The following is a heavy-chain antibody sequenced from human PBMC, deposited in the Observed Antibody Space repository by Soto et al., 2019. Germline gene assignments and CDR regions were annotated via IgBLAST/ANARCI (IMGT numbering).Heavy chain of an antibody. J-gene: IGHJ4*02. Sequence: SETLSLTCTVSGDSIISYYCSWIRQPPWKGLEWIGYIDYSGSTNYNPSLKSRVTISVDTSKKQFSLKLRSVTTADTAVYYCVRGGFCDSTSCQFDYWGQGTLVTVSS. CDR3: VRGGFCDSTSCQFDY. CDR2: IDYSGST. D-gene: IGHD2-2*01. CDR1: GDSIISYY. V-gene: IGHV4-59*01.